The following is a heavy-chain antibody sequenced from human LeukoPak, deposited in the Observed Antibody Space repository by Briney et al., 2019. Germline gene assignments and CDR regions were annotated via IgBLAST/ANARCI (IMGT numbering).Heavy chain of an antibody. D-gene: IGHD2-21*01. Sequence: GGSLRLSCAASGFTFSSYHINWVRQAPGKGLEWVSSISSNSEYIYYADSVKGRFTISRGNAKNSLYLQMNSLRAEDTAVYYCARGLCGGDCYDYWAREPWSPSPQ. J-gene: IGHJ4*02. CDR3: ARGLCGGDCYDY. CDR1: GFTFSSYH. CDR2: ISSNSEYI. V-gene: IGHV3-21*01.